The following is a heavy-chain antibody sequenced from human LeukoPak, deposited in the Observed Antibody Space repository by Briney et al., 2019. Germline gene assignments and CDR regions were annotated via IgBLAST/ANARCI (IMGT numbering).Heavy chain of an antibody. D-gene: IGHD3-10*01. Sequence: PSETLSLTCAVYGGSFSGYYWSWIRQPPGKGLEWIGEINHSGSTNYNPSLKSRVTISVDTSKNQFSLKLSSVTAADTAVYYCARTSRVRGVIMYYFDYWGQGTLVTVSS. J-gene: IGHJ4*02. CDR3: ARTSRVRGVIMYYFDY. CDR2: INHSGST. V-gene: IGHV4-34*01. CDR1: GGSFSGYY.